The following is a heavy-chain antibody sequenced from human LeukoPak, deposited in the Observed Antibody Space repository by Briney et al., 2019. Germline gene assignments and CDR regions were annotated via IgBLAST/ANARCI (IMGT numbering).Heavy chain of an antibody. J-gene: IGHJ4*02. Sequence: ASVKVSCKASGYTFTSYYMHWVRQAPGQGLEWMGIINPSGGSTSYAQKFQGRVTMTRDTSTSTVYMELSSLRSDDTAVYYCARTGYSSGWRSYYYFDYWGQGTLVTVSS. CDR1: GYTFTSYY. D-gene: IGHD6-19*01. CDR3: ARTGYSSGWRSYYYFDY. V-gene: IGHV1-46*01. CDR2: INPSGGST.